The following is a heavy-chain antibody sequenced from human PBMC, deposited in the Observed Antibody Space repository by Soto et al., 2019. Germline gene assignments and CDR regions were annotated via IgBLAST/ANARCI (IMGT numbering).Heavy chain of an antibody. V-gene: IGHV4-39*01. J-gene: IGHJ5*02. CDR2: IYYSGST. CDR3: ARRRALRCLEWLGAFDP. Sequence: QLQLQESGPGLVKPSETLSLTCTVSGGSISSSSYYWGWIRQPPGKGLEWIGSIYYSGSTYYKPSLMRRVTISVDTSKHRFSLELSSVTAADTAVCYCARRRALRCLEWLGAFDPWGQGTLVTVSS. CDR1: GGSISSSSYY. D-gene: IGHD3-3*01.